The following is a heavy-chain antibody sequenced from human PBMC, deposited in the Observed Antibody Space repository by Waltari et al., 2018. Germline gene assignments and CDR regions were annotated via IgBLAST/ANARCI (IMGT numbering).Heavy chain of an antibody. D-gene: IGHD4-17*01. CDR3: ARVSRTVTLFFDY. Sequence: EVQLVESGGGLVQLGGSLRLSCAASGLPFSSYSMNWFTQAPGKWLEWVSYIRSISSTRYYADSVKGRFTISRDNAKNSLYLQMNSLRAEDTAVYYCARVSRTVTLFFDYWGQGTLVTVSS. V-gene: IGHV3-48*01. CDR1: GLPFSSYS. CDR2: IRSISSTR. J-gene: IGHJ4*02.